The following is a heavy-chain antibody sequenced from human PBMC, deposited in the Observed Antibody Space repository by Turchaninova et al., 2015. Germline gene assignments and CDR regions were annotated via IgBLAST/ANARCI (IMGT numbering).Heavy chain of an antibody. CDR3: ARYRSSSFYFDY. J-gene: IGHJ4*02. CDR1: GLTLESKG. CDR2: IWYDGSNK. D-gene: IGHD6-6*01. V-gene: IGHV3-33*01. Sequence: QVHLVGGGGAVGGGSWKTCCEVYGLTLESKGMDWVRQAPGKRLEGVAVIWYDGSNKYYADSVKGRFTISRDNSKNTLYRQMNSLRAEDTAVYYCARYRSSSFYFDYWGQGTLVTVSS.